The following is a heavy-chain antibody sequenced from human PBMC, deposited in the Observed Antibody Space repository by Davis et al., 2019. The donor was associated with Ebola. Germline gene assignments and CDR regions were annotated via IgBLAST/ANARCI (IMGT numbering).Heavy chain of an antibody. CDR2: ISYDGSNK. V-gene: IGHV3-30-3*01. J-gene: IGHJ4*02. CDR3: AKGSTPSS. Sequence: PGGSLRLSCAASGFTFSSYAMHWVRQAPGKGLEWVAVISYDGSNKYYADSVKGRFTISRDNSKNTLYLQMNSLRAEDTAVYYCAKGSTPSSWGQGTLVTVSS. D-gene: IGHD6-13*01. CDR1: GFTFSSYA.